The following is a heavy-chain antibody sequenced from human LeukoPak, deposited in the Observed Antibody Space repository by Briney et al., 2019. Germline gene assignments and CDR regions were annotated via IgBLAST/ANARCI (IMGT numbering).Heavy chain of an antibody. V-gene: IGHV4-59*12. D-gene: IGHD1-1*01. Sequence: SETLSLTCTVSGGSISSYYWSWIRQPPGKGLEWIGYIYYSGSTNYNPSLKSRVTISVDTSKNQFSLQLNSVTPEDTAVYYCAREYRRSMDVWGQGTTVTVSS. CDR2: IYYSGST. J-gene: IGHJ6*02. CDR1: GGSISSYY. CDR3: AREYRRSMDV.